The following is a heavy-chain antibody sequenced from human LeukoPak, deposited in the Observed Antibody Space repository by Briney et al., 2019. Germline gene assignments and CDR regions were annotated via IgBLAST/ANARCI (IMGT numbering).Heavy chain of an antibody. D-gene: IGHD6-19*01. CDR1: GYTFTSYG. Sequence: ASVKVSCKASGYTFTSYGISWVRQAPGQGLEWMGWISAYNGNTNYAQKLRGRVTMTTDTSTSTAYMELRSLRSDDTAVYYCASSSGWLKGDAFDIWGQGTMVTVSS. CDR3: ASSSGWLKGDAFDI. J-gene: IGHJ3*02. CDR2: ISAYNGNT. V-gene: IGHV1-18*01.